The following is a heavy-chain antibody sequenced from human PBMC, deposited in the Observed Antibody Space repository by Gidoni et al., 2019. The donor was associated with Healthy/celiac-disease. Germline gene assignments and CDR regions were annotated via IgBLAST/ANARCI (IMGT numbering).Heavy chain of an antibody. CDR2: ISGSGGST. V-gene: IGHV3-23*01. D-gene: IGHD2-15*01. Sequence: EVQLLESGGGLVQPGGSLRLSCAASGCTFSSYAMSWVRQAPGKGLEWVSAISGSGGSTYYADSVKGRFTISRDNSKNTLYLQMNSLRAEDTAVYYCAKTKRYCSGGSCYYYFDYWGQGTLVTVSS. J-gene: IGHJ4*02. CDR3: AKTKRYCSGGSCYYYFDY. CDR1: GCTFSSYA.